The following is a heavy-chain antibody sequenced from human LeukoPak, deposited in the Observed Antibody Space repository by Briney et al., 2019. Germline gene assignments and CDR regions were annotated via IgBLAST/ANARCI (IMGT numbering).Heavy chain of an antibody. CDR2: IYYSGST. D-gene: IGHD2-15*01. Sequence: SQTLSLTCTVSGGSISSGGYYWSWIRQHPGKGLEWIGYIYYSGSTYYNPSLKSRVTISVDTSKNQFSLKLSSVTAADTAVYYCARDRCSDGSCYPRDAFDIWGQGTMVTVSS. CDR1: GGSISSGGYY. CDR3: ARDRCSDGSCYPRDAFDI. V-gene: IGHV4-31*03. J-gene: IGHJ3*02.